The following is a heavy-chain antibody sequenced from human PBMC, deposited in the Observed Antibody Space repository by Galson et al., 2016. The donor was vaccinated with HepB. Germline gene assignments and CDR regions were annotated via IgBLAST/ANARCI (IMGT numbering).Heavy chain of an antibody. D-gene: IGHD3-16*01. J-gene: IGHJ4*02. Sequence: CAISGDSVSSNSATWNWIRQSPSRGLEYLGRTYYRTKWYDDYGVSVKSRININPDTSKNQLSLQLKSVTPEDTAVYYCERGGRGYRALIFDYWGQGTLVTVSS. CDR2: TYYRTKWYD. CDR1: GDSVSSNSAT. CDR3: ERGGRGYRALIFDY. V-gene: IGHV6-1*01.